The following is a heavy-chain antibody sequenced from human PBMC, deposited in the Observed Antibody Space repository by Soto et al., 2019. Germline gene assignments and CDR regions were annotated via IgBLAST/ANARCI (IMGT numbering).Heavy chain of an antibody. V-gene: IGHV4-34*01. CDR2: INHSGST. CDR3: ARGAHLWFGELGDWFDP. CDR1: GGSFSGYY. J-gene: IGHJ5*02. Sequence: SETLSLTCAVYGGSFSGYYWSWIRQPPGKGLEWIGEINHSGSTNYNPSLKSRVTISVDTSKNQFSLKLSSVTAADTAVYYCARGAHLWFGELGDWFDPWGQGTLATVSS. D-gene: IGHD3-10*01.